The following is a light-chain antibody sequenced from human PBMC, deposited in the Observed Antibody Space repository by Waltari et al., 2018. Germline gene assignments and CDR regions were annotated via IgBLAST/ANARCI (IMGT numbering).Light chain of an antibody. J-gene: IGKJ3*01. Sequence: DIQMTQSPSSLSPSVGDRVTITCRASQSITSYLNWYQQKPGKAPKLLIYATSTLQSGVPSRFSGSGSGTDFTLTISSLQPEDSATYYCQQSYRIPFTFGPGTTVEIK. CDR2: ATS. CDR1: QSITSY. V-gene: IGKV1-39*01. CDR3: QQSYRIPFT.